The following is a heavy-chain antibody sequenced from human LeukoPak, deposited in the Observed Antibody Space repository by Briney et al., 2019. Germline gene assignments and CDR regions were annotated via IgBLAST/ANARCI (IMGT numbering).Heavy chain of an antibody. J-gene: IGHJ6*03. V-gene: IGHV1-18*01. CDR2: ISAYNGNT. CDR3: ARCTRDYSSSHYHYYMDV. D-gene: IGHD2-15*01. CDR1: GDTFTSYG. Sequence: GASVKVSCKASGDTFTSYGISWVRQAPGQGLEWMGWISAYNGNTNYAQKLQGRVTMTTDTSTSTAYMELRSLRSDDTAVYYCARCTRDYSSSHYHYYMDVWGKGTTVTVSS.